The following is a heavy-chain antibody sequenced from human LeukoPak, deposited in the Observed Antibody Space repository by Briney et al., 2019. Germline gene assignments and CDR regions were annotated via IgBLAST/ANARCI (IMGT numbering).Heavy chain of an antibody. CDR1: GFTFSSYA. Sequence: GGSLRLSCAASGFTFSSYAMSWVRQAPGKGLEWVSAISGSGGSTYYADSVKGRFTISRDNSKNTLYLQMNSLRAEDTAVYYCAKEGWRYYDSSGYPYYFDYWGQGTLVTVSS. J-gene: IGHJ4*02. CDR2: ISGSGGST. CDR3: AKEGWRYYDSSGYPYYFDY. D-gene: IGHD3-22*01. V-gene: IGHV3-23*01.